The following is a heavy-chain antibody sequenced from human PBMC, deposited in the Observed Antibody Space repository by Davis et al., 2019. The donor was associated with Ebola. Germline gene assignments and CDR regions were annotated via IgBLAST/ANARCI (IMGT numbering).Heavy chain of an antibody. Sequence: MPSETLSLTCTVSGGSIRSYYWSWIRQSPGKGLEWVGYVYSSGNTHYNPSLESRVTISLDTSKDQFSLNLSSVTAADTAVYYCARVDYDFWSGYNWFDPWGQGTLVTVSS. J-gene: IGHJ5*02. D-gene: IGHD3-3*01. CDR2: VYSSGNT. V-gene: IGHV4-59*01. CDR1: GGSIRSYY. CDR3: ARVDYDFWSGYNWFDP.